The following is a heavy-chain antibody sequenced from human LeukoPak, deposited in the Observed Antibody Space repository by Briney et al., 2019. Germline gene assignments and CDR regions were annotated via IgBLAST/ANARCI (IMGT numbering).Heavy chain of an antibody. CDR2: IYYSGST. V-gene: IGHV4-59*01. J-gene: IGHJ4*02. Sequence: SETLSLTCTVSGGSISSYYWSWIRQPPGKGLEWIGYIYYSGSTNYNPSLKSRVTISVDTSKNQFSLKLSSVTAADTAVYYCARGYCSSASCYHLDYWGQGTLVTVSS. CDR1: GGSISSYY. CDR3: ARGYCSSASCYHLDY. D-gene: IGHD2-2*01.